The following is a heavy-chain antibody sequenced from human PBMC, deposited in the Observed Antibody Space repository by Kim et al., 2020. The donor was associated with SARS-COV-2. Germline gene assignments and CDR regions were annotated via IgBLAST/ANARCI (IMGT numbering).Heavy chain of an antibody. J-gene: IGHJ4*02. D-gene: IGHD6-19*01. V-gene: IGHV1-3*01. CDR2: NT. CDR3: AREAVAGSFDY. Sequence: NTRYDQKFQGRVTMTKDTSATTAYLEVGGLISEDTAVYYCAREAVAGSFDYWGQGSLVTVSS.